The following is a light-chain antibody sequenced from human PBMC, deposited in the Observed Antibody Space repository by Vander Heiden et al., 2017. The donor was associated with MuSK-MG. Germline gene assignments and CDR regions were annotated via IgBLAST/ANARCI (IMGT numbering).Light chain of an antibody. CDR1: QSVSSSY. CDR3: QQYGSSGLT. CDR2: GAS. J-gene: IGKJ4*01. V-gene: IGKV3-20*01. Sequence: EIVLTPSPGTLSLSPGERATLPCRARQSVSSSYLAWYQQKPGQAPRLLIYGASSRATGIPDRFSGSGSGTDFTLTISRLEPEDFAVYYCQQYGSSGLTFGGGTKVEIK.